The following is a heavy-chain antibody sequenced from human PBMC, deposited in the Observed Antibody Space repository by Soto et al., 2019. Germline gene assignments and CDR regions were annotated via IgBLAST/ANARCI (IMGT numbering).Heavy chain of an antibody. Sequence: QVQLQESGPGLVKPSQTLSLTCTVSGGSISSGGYYWSWIRQHPGKGLEWIGYIYYSGSTYYNPSLKSRVTIAVATSKNHFYLKLRSVTAADTAVYYCARVFGFGGMDVWGQGTTVTVSS. CDR3: ARVFGFGGMDV. D-gene: IGHD3-10*01. J-gene: IGHJ6*02. CDR2: IYYSGST. CDR1: GGSISSGGYY. V-gene: IGHV4-31*03.